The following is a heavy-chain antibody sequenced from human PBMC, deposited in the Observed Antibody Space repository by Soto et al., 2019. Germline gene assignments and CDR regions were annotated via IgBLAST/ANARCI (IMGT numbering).Heavy chain of an antibody. Sequence: GGSLRLSCAASGFTCSSCAMSWVRQAPGKGLEWVSAISGSGGSTYYADSVKGRFTFSRDNSKNTLYLQMNRLRAEETAIYYCAKGTGPNRYYYYGMDVWGQGTTATVSS. CDR2: ISGSGGST. CDR3: AKGTGPNRYYYYGMDV. V-gene: IGHV3-23*01. J-gene: IGHJ6*02. CDR1: GFTCSSCA. D-gene: IGHD1-7*01.